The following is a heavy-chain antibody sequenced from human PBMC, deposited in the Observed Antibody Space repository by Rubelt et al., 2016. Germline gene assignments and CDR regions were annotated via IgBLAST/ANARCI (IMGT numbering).Heavy chain of an antibody. J-gene: IGHJ4*02. CDR2: MTGNGGLI. D-gene: IGHD2-15*01. V-gene: IGHV3-23*04. CDR3: AKLFWWELPDY. Sequence: EVHLVESGGALVQPGGSLRISCAASGFTFKSYAMSWVRRAPGMGLEGVSGMTGNGGLIYYGDSVKGRFTISRDNSKNTLCLQLNSLRAADKALYYCAKLFWWELPDYWGQGTLVTVSS. CDR1: GFTFKSYA.